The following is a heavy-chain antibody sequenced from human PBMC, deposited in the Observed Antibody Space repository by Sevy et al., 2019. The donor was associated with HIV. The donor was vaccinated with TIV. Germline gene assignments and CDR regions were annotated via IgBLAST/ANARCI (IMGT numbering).Heavy chain of an antibody. V-gene: IGHV3-53*01. J-gene: IGHJ4*02. D-gene: IGHD6-13*01. CDR2: IYSGGST. CDR1: GFTVSNDY. Sequence: GGSLRLSCAASGFTVSNDYMSWVRQAPGKGLEWVSGIYSGGSTYYADSVKGRFIISRYNSKNALDHQMNSLRAEDTAVYYCGRALPGRAAGTPFFDYWGQGTLVTVSS. CDR3: GRALPGRAAGTPFFDY.